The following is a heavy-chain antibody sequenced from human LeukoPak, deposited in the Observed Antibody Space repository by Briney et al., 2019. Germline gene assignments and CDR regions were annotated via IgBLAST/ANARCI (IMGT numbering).Heavy chain of an antibody. J-gene: IGHJ4*02. CDR2: ISAYNGKT. Sequence: ASVKVACKASGYTFTSYGISWVRQAPGQGLEWMGWISAYNGKTNYAQKLQGRVTMTTDKSTSTAYMELRSLRSDDKAVHYFARDPESPLGYCTNGVCLGDYWGQGTLVTVSS. V-gene: IGHV1-18*01. CDR1: GYTFTSYG. D-gene: IGHD2-8*01. CDR3: ARDPESPLGYCTNGVCLGDY.